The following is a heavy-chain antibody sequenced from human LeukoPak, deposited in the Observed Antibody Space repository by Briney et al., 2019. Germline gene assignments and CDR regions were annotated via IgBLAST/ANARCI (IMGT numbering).Heavy chain of an antibody. D-gene: IGHD3-3*01. CDR1: GFTFSSYG. CDR3: AREDITIFGVVPTYYGMDV. Sequence: GRSLRLSCAASGFTFSSYGMHWVRQAPGKGLEWVAVIWYDGSNKYYADSVKGRFTISRDNSKNTLYLQMNSLRAEDTAVYYCAREDITIFGVVPTYYGMDVWGQGTTVTVSS. V-gene: IGHV3-33*01. J-gene: IGHJ6*02. CDR2: IWYDGSNK.